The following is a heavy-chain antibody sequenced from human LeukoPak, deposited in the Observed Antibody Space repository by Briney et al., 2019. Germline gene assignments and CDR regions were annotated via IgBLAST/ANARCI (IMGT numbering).Heavy chain of an antibody. J-gene: IGHJ6*02. Sequence: GGSLRLSCAASGFTFRSYNMNWVRQAPGKGLEWVSSILSSGTYIYYAESLKGRSTISRDNAKDSVYLQMNKLRAEDTAVYYCARDDLRTYYGMDVWGQGTTVTVSS. CDR3: ARDDLRTYYGMDV. CDR2: ILSSGTYI. V-gene: IGHV3-21*01. CDR1: GFTFRSYN. D-gene: IGHD1-1*01.